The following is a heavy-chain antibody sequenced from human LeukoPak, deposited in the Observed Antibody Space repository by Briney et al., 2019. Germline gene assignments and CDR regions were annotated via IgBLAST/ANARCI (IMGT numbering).Heavy chain of an antibody. V-gene: IGHV3-23*01. J-gene: IGHJ4*02. Sequence: GGSLRLSCAASGFTFSSYAMSWVRQAPGKGLEWVSAISGSGGSTYCADSVKGRFTISRDNSKNTLYLQMGSLRAEDMAVYYCARDQGSGWYYFDYWGQGTLVTVSS. CDR3: ARDQGSGWYYFDY. D-gene: IGHD6-19*01. CDR2: ISGSGGST. CDR1: GFTFSSYA.